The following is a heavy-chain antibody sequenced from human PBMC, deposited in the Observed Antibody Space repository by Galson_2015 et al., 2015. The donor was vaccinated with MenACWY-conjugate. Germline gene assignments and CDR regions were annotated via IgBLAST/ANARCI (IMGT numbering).Heavy chain of an antibody. Sequence: SLRLSCAVSGFAFSSYWMSWVRQAPGKGLEWVANIKQDGREKNYVDSVKGRFTISRDNADNSVYLQMDSLRVEDTAVYYCARDTRGHFDYWGREPWSPSRQ. V-gene: IGHV3-7*03. CDR2: IKQDGREK. CDR3: ARDTRGHFDY. J-gene: IGHJ4*02. CDR1: GFAFSSYW.